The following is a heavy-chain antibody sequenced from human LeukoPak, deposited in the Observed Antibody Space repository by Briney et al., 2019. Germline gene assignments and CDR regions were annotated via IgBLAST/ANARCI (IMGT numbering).Heavy chain of an antibody. Sequence: SETLSLTCTVSGGSISSYYWSWIRQPPGKGLEWIGYIYYSGSTNYNPSLKSRVTISVDTSKNQFSLKLSSVTAADTAVYYCASVYKHGMDVWGQGTTVIVSS. J-gene: IGHJ6*02. CDR3: ASVYKHGMDV. CDR2: IYYSGST. CDR1: GGSISSYY. V-gene: IGHV4-59*01. D-gene: IGHD5-24*01.